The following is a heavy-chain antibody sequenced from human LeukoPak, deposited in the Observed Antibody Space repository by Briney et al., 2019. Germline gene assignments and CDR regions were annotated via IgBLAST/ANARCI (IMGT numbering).Heavy chain of an antibody. J-gene: IGHJ5*02. Sequence: GGSLRLSCAASGFIFSAYSMNWVRQAPGKGLEWLSYFNSASGTISYADSVKGRFTISRDNAKNSLYLQMGSLRAEDMAVYYCARVESRYSGSYSAWGQGTLVTVSS. CDR3: ARVESRYSGSYSA. V-gene: IGHV3-48*01. D-gene: IGHD1-26*01. CDR1: GFIFSAYS. CDR2: FNSASGTI.